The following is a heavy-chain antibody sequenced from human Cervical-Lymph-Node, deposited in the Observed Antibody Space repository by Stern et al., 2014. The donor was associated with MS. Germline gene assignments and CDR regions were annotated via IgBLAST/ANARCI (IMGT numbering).Heavy chain of an antibody. Sequence: VQLVQSGAEVKKPGESLKISCKGSGYSFTSYWIGWVRQMPGKGLEWMGIIHPGDSDTRYSPSFQGQVTIAADKSISTAYLQWSSLKASDTAMYYCARWDWGARDGYNEAPFDYWGQGTLVTVSS. V-gene: IGHV5-51*01. J-gene: IGHJ4*02. CDR1: GYSFTSYW. D-gene: IGHD5-24*01. CDR3: ARWDWGARDGYNEAPFDY. CDR2: IHPGDSDT.